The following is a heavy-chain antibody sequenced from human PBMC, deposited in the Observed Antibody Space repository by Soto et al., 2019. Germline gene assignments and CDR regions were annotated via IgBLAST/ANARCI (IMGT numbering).Heavy chain of an antibody. J-gene: IGHJ6*02. CDR3: ARGTMTTVTSGCYYYGMDV. CDR1: GGSISSGDYY. V-gene: IGHV4-30-4*01. D-gene: IGHD4-17*01. CDR2: IYYSGST. Sequence: SETLSLTCTVSGGSISSGDYYWSWIRQPPGKGLEWIGYIYYSGSTYYNPSLKSRVTISVDTSKNQFSLKLSSVTAADTAVYYCARGTMTTVTSGCYYYGMDVWGQGTTVTVSS.